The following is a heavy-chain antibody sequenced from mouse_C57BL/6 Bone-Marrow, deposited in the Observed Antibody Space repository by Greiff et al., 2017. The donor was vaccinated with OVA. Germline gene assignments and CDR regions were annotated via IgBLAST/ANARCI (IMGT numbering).Heavy chain of an antibody. CDR3: ARWRVVATDYAMDY. CDR2: IFPGSGST. J-gene: IGHJ4*01. V-gene: IGHV1-75*01. CDR1: GYTFTEYY. Sequence: VHLVESGPELVKPGASVKISCKASGYTFTEYYINWVKQRPGQGFEWIGWIFPGSGSTYYNEKFKGKATLTVDKSSSTAYMLLSSLTSEDSAVYFCARWRVVATDYAMDYWGQGTSVTVSS. D-gene: IGHD1-1*01.